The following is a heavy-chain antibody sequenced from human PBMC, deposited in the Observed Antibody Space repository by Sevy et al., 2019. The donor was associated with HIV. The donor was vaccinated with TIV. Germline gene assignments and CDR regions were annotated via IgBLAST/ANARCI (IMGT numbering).Heavy chain of an antibody. Sequence: ASVKVFCKASGYTFTGYYMDWVRQAPGQGLEWMGWINPNSGGTNYAQKFQGRVTMTRDTSISTAYMELSRLRSDDTAVYYCAIERVYCSGGSCKPGGWLDPWGQGTLVTVSS. D-gene: IGHD2-15*01. CDR3: AIERVYCSGGSCKPGGWLDP. V-gene: IGHV1-2*02. J-gene: IGHJ5*02. CDR1: GYTFTGYY. CDR2: INPNSGGT.